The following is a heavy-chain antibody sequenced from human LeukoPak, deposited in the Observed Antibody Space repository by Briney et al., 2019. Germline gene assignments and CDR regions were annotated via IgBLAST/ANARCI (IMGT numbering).Heavy chain of an antibody. CDR2: IIPIFGTA. V-gene: IGHV1-69*01. Sequence: GSSAKVSCKASGGTFSSYAISWVRQAPGQGLEWMGGIIPIFGTANYAQKFQGRVTITADESTSTAYMELSSLRSEDTAVYYCARDLFYDILTGDWGQGTLVTVSS. CDR3: ARDLFYDILTGD. D-gene: IGHD3-9*01. CDR1: GGTFSSYA. J-gene: IGHJ4*02.